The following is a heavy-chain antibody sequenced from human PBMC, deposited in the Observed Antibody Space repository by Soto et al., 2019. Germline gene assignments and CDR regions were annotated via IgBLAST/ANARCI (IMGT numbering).Heavy chain of an antibody. CDR3: ASWGYYDSSGYQDYYYYYGMDV. CDR2: IKQDGSEK. J-gene: IGHJ6*02. CDR1: GFTFSSYW. V-gene: IGHV3-7*05. D-gene: IGHD3-22*01. Sequence: PGGSLRLSCAASGFTFSSYWMSWVRQAPGKGLEWVANIKQDGSEKYYVDSVKGRFTISRDNAKNSLYLQMNSLRAEDTAVYYCASWGYYDSSGYQDYYYYYGMDVWGQGTTVTVS.